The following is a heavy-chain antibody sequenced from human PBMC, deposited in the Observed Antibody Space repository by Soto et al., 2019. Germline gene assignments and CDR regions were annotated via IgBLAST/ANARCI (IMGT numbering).Heavy chain of an antibody. CDR2: ISGSGGST. Sequence: GGSLGLSCAAPGFTFSSYAMSWVRQAPGKGLEWVSAISGSGGSTYYADSVKGRFTISRDNSKNTLYLQMNSLRAEDTAVYYFAKRPRNAFDIWGQGTMVTDSS. CDR1: GFTFSSYA. V-gene: IGHV3-23*01. J-gene: IGHJ3*02. CDR3: AKRPRNAFDI.